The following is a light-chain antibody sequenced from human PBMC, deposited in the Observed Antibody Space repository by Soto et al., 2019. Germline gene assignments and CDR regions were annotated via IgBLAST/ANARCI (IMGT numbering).Light chain of an antibody. CDR1: QDVSNY. CDR2: DAS. V-gene: IGKV1-33*01. CDR3: QQYSNLIT. J-gene: IGKJ5*01. Sequence: MQMNKSPSSLSSSVGDRVTITCQASQDVSNYLNWYQQKLGKAPKLLIYDASNLETGVPSRFSGSGSGTYFSFTISSLQPEDFATYYCQQYSNLITFGQGTRLEI.